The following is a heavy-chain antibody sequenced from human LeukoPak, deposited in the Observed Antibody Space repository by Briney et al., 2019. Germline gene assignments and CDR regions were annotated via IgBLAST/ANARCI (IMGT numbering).Heavy chain of an antibody. V-gene: IGHV3-23*01. CDR2: ISGSGGST. Sequence: GRSLRLSCAASGFTFSSYAMSWVRQAPGKGLEWVSAISGSGGSTYYADSVKGRFTISRDNSKNTLYLQMNSLRAEDTAVYYCAKSRYFYDSSVDDYWGQGTLVTVSS. CDR1: GFTFSSYA. CDR3: AKSRYFYDSSVDDY. D-gene: IGHD3-22*01. J-gene: IGHJ4*02.